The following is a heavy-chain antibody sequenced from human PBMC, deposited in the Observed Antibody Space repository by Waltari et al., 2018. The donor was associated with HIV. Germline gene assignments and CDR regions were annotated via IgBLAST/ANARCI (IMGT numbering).Heavy chain of an antibody. Sequence: QVQLQESGPGLVKPSETLSLTCPVSGGSLSSYYWSWIRQPPGKGLEWIGYIYYSGSTNYNPSLKSRVTISVDTSKNQFSLKLSSVTAADTAVYYCARDRLPYGMDVWGQGTTVTVSS. CDR2: IYYSGST. J-gene: IGHJ6*02. V-gene: IGHV4-59*01. D-gene: IGHD6-25*01. CDR1: GGSLSSYY. CDR3: ARDRLPYGMDV.